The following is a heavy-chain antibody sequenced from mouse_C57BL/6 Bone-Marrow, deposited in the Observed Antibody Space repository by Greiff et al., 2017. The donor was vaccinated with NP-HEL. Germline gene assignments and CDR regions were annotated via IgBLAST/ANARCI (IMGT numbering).Heavy chain of an antibody. CDR3: ARGIYSGAMDY. J-gene: IGHJ4*01. CDR1: GYTFTSYG. Sequence: QVQLKESGAELARPGASVKLSCKASGYTFTSYGISWVKQRTGQGLEWIGEIYPRSGNTYYNEKFKGKATLTADKSSSTAYMELRSLTSEDSAVYFCARGIYSGAMDYWGQGTSVTVSS. CDR2: IYPRSGNT. D-gene: IGHD2-1*01. V-gene: IGHV1-81*01.